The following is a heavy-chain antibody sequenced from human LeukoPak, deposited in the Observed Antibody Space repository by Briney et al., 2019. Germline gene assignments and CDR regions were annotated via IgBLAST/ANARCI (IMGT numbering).Heavy chain of an antibody. CDR2: IHTGNGDT. CDR1: GYSFTTFL. CDR3: ARDAAGLLDH. J-gene: IGHJ4*02. V-gene: IGHV1-3*04. D-gene: IGHD6-25*01. Sequence: ASVKVSCKASGYSFTTFLIHWVRQAPGQAPEWVGWIHTGNGDTKYSQAFQDRVTTARDTPATTAFMELSSLRSEDTAVYYCARDAAGLLDHWGQGTLVTVSS.